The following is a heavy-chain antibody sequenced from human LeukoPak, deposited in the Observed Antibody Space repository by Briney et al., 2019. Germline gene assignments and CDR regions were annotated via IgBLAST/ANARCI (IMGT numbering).Heavy chain of an antibody. Sequence: NPSETLSLTCTVSGGSINNYYWTWIRQPAGKGLEWIGRIYTGGITNYNPSLKSRVTLSLDTSKNQFSLNLQSVTAADTAVYYCARDPSISMIASRFDPWGQGILVTVSS. J-gene: IGHJ5*02. CDR1: GGSINNYY. V-gene: IGHV4-4*07. CDR2: IYTGGIT. D-gene: IGHD3-3*02. CDR3: ARDPSISMIASRFDP.